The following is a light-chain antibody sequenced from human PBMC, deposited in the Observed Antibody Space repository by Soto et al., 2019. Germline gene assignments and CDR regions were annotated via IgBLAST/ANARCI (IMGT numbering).Light chain of an antibody. Sequence: QSVLTQPPSASGTPGQTVTISCSGSSSNIGSNYVYWYQQLPGTAPKLLIYRNNLRPSGVPDRFSGSKSGTSASVAISGLGSEDEDDYYCAAWYDSRSASYVFGTVTKLTVL. CDR2: RNN. V-gene: IGLV1-47*01. CDR1: SSNIGSNY. CDR3: AAWYDSRSASYV. J-gene: IGLJ1*01.